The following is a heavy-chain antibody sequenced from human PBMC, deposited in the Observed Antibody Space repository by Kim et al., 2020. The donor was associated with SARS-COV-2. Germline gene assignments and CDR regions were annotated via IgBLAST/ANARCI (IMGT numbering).Heavy chain of an antibody. CDR2: IYHSGST. Sequence: SETLSLTCAVSGGSISSSNWWSWVRQPPGKGLEWIGEIYHSGSTNYNPSLKSRVTISVDKSKNQFSLKLSSVTAADTAVYYCARGISGSGSYYRDNYYYYYGMDVWGQGTTVTVSS. J-gene: IGHJ6*02. V-gene: IGHV4-4*02. CDR1: GGSISSSNW. CDR3: ARGISGSGSYYRDNYYYYYGMDV. D-gene: IGHD3-10*01.